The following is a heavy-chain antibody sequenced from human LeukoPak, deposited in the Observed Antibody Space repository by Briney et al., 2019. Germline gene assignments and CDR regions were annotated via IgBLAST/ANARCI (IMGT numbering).Heavy chain of an antibody. CDR1: SGSIITGEYF. D-gene: IGHD2/OR15-2a*01. CDR3: ARVPYSTRLYYMDV. CDR2: IFYSGST. V-gene: IGHV4-39*07. Sequence: SETLPLTCSVSSGSIITGEYFWGWIRQPPGKGLEWIGHIFYSGSTYYNPSLQSRVTMSVDTSKNQFFLKLTSVTAADTAVYYCARVPYSTRLYYMDVWGKGTTVTVSS. J-gene: IGHJ6*03.